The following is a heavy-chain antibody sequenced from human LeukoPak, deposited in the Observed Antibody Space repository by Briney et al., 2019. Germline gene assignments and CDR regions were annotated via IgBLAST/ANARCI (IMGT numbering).Heavy chain of an antibody. J-gene: IGHJ4*02. CDR1: GYSISSGYY. Sequence: SETLSLTCTGSGYSISSGYYWGWIRQPPGKGLEWIGSGSTYYNPSLKSRVTISVDTSKNQFSLKLSSVTAADTAVYYCASSVYYYDSSGYYYGFDYWGQGTLVTVSS. CDR2: SGST. D-gene: IGHD3-22*01. V-gene: IGHV4-38-2*02. CDR3: ASSVYYYDSSGYYYGFDY.